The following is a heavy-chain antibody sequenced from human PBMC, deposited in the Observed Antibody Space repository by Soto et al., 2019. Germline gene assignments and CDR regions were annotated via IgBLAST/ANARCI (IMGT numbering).Heavy chain of an antibody. Sequence: ASVKVSCKASGYTFTSYAMHWVRQAPGQRLEWMGWINAGNGNTKYSQKFQGRVTITRDTSASTAYMELSSLRSEDTAVYYCARAPAGAVAAPTGNWFDPWGQGTLVTVSS. CDR3: ARAPAGAVAAPTGNWFDP. D-gene: IGHD6-19*01. CDR1: GYTFTSYA. J-gene: IGHJ5*02. CDR2: INAGNGNT. V-gene: IGHV1-3*01.